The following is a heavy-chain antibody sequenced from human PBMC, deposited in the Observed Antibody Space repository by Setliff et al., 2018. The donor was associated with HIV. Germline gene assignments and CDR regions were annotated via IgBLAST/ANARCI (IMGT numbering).Heavy chain of an antibody. CDR1: GFTFSNYW. J-gene: IGHJ4*02. CDR3: AVHYYDSSGYDY. V-gene: IGHV3-7*01. Sequence: GGSLRLSCAASGFTFSNYWMSWVRQAPGKGLEWVAHINQDGSEKNHVDSVKGRFTISRDNAKNSLYLQMNSLRAEDTAVYYCAVHYYDSSGYDYWGQGTLVTVSS. D-gene: IGHD3-22*01. CDR2: INQDGSEK.